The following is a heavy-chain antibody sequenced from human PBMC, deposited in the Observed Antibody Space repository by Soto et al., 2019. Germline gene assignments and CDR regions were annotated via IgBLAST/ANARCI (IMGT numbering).Heavy chain of an antibody. J-gene: IGHJ4*02. D-gene: IGHD4-17*01. V-gene: IGHV4-31*03. Sequence: SETLSLTCTVSGGSISSGGYYWSWIRQHPGKGLEWIGYIYYSGSTYYNPSLKSRVTLSVDTSKNQFSLKLSSVTAADTAVYYCARWITAVTTAYFDYWGQGTLVTVSS. CDR3: ARWITAVTTAYFDY. CDR1: GGSISSGGYY. CDR2: IYYSGST.